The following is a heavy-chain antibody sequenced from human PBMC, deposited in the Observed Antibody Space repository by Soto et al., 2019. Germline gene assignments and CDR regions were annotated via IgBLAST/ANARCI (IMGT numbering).Heavy chain of an antibody. CDR3: ARLEGLATISYYFDF. J-gene: IGHJ4*02. CDR2: IYYRGNA. CDR1: DDSINSDKYY. Sequence: QLQLQESGPGLVKPSETLSLTCSVSDDSINSDKYYWGWIRQPPGKGLEWIGSIYYRGNAYHNPSLQTRVTISLDKSKCQSSLQLNSVTAADSAVYFCARLEGLATISYYFDFWGPGALVTVSS. D-gene: IGHD3-9*01. V-gene: IGHV4-39*01.